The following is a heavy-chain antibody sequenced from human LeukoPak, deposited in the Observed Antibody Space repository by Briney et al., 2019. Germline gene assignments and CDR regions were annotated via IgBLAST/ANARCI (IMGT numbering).Heavy chain of an antibody. D-gene: IGHD6-19*01. V-gene: IGHV4-59*01. CDR3: ARESPSSGSMTFDY. CDR1: GGFISSYY. CDR2: IYYSGST. J-gene: IGHJ4*02. Sequence: SETLSLTCTVSGGFISSYYWSWIRQPPGKGLEGIGYIYYSGSTNYDPSLQSRVTISVDTSQNQFSLKLSSVTAADTAVYYCARESPSSGSMTFDYWGQGTLVTVSS.